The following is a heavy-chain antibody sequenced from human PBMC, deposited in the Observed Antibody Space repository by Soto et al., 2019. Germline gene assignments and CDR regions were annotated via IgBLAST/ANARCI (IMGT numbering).Heavy chain of an antibody. CDR3: ARLRLTGYFDY. Sequence: QVQLVESGGGLVQPGGSLRLSCGASGFTFSDHYMTWIRQAPGKWLEWLSYISTSSSYTNYAESVKGRFTISRDNAMNSLFLQMNSMRAEDTAVYYCARLRLTGYFDYWGQGTLVNVSS. J-gene: IGHJ4*02. CDR2: ISTSSSYT. CDR1: GFTFSDHY. V-gene: IGHV3-11*05.